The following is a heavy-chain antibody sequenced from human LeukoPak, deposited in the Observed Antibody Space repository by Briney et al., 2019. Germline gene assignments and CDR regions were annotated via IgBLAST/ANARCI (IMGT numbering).Heavy chain of an antibody. J-gene: IGHJ3*02. V-gene: IGHV1-2*02. CDR3: ARDNQPVVVVAAAMYAFDI. CDR2: IKPNSGGT. CDR1: GYTFTGYY. D-gene: IGHD2-15*01. Sequence: ASVKVSCKASGYTFTGYYMHWVQQAPGQGLEWMGWIKPNSGGTYYAQKFQGRVTMTRDTTISTAYMDLSRLTSDDTAVYYCARDNQPVVVVAAAMYAFDIWGQGTMVTVSS.